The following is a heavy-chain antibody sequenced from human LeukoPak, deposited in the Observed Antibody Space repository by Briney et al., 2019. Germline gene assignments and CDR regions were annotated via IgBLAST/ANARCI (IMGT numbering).Heavy chain of an antibody. CDR3: ARGPRGWYFDL. CDR2: IHYSGST. Sequence: SETLSLTCTVSGGSIGSYYWNWIRQAPGKGLEWIGYIHYSGSTNHNSSLKSRVTISVDTSKNQYSLKLSSVTAADTAVYYCARGPRGWYFDLWGRGTLVTVSS. CDR1: GGSIGSYY. J-gene: IGHJ2*01. V-gene: IGHV4-59*12.